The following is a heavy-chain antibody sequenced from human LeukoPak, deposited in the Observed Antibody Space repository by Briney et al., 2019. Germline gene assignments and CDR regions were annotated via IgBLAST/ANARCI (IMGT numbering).Heavy chain of an antibody. Sequence: PGGSLSLSCAASGITFSDYYMSWIRQAPGKGLEWVSYISSSGSTIYYADSVKGRFTISRDNPKNTLYLQMNSLRAEDTAVYYCARGAYGSGTYFHYWGQGTLVTVSS. V-gene: IGHV3-11*04. CDR1: GITFSDYY. D-gene: IGHD3-10*01. CDR3: ARGAYGSGTYFHY. J-gene: IGHJ4*02. CDR2: ISSSGSTI.